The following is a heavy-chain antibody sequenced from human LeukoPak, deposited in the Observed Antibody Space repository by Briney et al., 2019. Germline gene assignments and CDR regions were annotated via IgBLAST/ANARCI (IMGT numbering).Heavy chain of an antibody. CDR3: AREGARDLDY. Sequence: SETLSLTCSVSGGSISNNIYFWGWVRQPPGKGLEWIGEINHSGSTNYNPSLKSRVTISVDESKNQFSLKLSSVTAADTALYYCAREGARDLDYWGQGTLVTVSS. V-gene: IGHV4-39*07. CDR2: INHSGST. J-gene: IGHJ4*02. CDR1: GGSISNNIYF. D-gene: IGHD4/OR15-4a*01.